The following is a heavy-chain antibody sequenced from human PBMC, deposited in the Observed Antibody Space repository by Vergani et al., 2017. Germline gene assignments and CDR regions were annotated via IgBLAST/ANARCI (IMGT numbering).Heavy chain of an antibody. Sequence: EVQLLESGGGLVQPGGSLRLSCAASGFTFSSYAMSWVRQAPGKGLEWVSSISSSSSYIYYADSVKGRFTISRDNAKNSLYLQMNSLRAEDTAVYYCAKDSTKRSSSWYDYWGQGTLVTVSS. D-gene: IGHD6-13*01. V-gene: IGHV3-21*04. J-gene: IGHJ4*02. CDR3: AKDSTKRSSSWYDY. CDR2: ISSSSSYI. CDR1: GFTFSSYA.